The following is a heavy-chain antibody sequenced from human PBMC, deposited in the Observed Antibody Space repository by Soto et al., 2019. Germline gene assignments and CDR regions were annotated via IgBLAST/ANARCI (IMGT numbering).Heavy chain of an antibody. D-gene: IGHD3-10*01. CDR3: AGAQMGHFLDSKIYYNMDV. V-gene: IGHV4-31*03. CDR2: IYYSGST. J-gene: IGHJ6*03. CDR1: GGSISSGGYY. Sequence: SETLSLTCTVSGGSISSGGYYWSWIRQHPGGGLEWIGYIYYSGSTDYNSSLKSRVTISVDTSKNQFSLKLSSVTAADTAVYYCAGAQMGHFLDSKIYYNMDVWGKGTTVTVSS.